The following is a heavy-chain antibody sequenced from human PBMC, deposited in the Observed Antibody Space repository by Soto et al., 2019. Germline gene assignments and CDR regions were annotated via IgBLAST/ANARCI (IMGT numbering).Heavy chain of an antibody. J-gene: IGHJ4*02. CDR3: ARGGLDYYGSGSNPSYYFDY. Sequence: GASVKVSCKASGGTFSSYAISWVRQAPGQGLEWMGGIIPIFGTANYAQKFQGRVTITADESTSTAYMELSSLRSEDTAVYYCARGGLDYYGSGSNPSYYFDYWGQGTLVTVSS. CDR1: GGTFSSYA. D-gene: IGHD3-10*01. CDR2: IIPIFGTA. V-gene: IGHV1-69*13.